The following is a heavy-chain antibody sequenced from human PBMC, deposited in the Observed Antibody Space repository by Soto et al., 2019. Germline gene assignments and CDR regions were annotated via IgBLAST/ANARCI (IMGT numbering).Heavy chain of an antibody. V-gene: IGHV4-39*07. Sequence: PSETLSLTCTVSGGSISSSSFHWGWIRQPPGKGLEWIGSIYYSGSTYYSPSLKSRVTISVDTSKNQFSLKLSSVTAADTAVYYCARSRIVVAGTCNYYYLLAVCGQGTSVTVSS. J-gene: IGHJ6*02. CDR2: IYYSGST. D-gene: IGHD6-19*01. CDR3: ARSRIVVAGTCNYYYLLAV. CDR1: GGSISSSSFH.